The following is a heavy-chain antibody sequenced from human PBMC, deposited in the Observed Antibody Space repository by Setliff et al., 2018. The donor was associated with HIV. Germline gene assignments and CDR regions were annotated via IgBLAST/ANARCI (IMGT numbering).Heavy chain of an antibody. CDR1: GGSIRSSSYY. V-gene: IGHV4-39*01. D-gene: IGHD3-22*01. CDR2: IYYNGNT. J-gene: IGHJ5*02. CDR3: ARYRDSSAYYATSPPHWFDP. Sequence: SETLSLTCTVSGGSIRSSSYYWGWIRQPPGKGLEWIGSIYYNGNTYYNPSLKSRVTISVDTSKNQFSLKLSSVTAADTAVYYCARYRDSSAYYATSPPHWFDPWGQGTLVTVSS.